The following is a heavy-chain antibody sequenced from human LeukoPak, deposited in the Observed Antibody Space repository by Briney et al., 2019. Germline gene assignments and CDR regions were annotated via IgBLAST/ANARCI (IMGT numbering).Heavy chain of an antibody. CDR3: ARDGGNSGYDLFDY. CDR2: IKQDGSEK. V-gene: IGHV3-7*01. D-gene: IGHD5-12*01. J-gene: IGHJ4*02. CDR1: AFTFSSYW. Sequence: AGGSLRLSCAASAFTFSSYWMTWVRQAPGKGLERVANIKQDGSEKYYVDSVKGRFTISRDNAKNSLYLQMNSLRAEDTAMYYCARDGGNSGYDLFDYWGQGTLVTVSS.